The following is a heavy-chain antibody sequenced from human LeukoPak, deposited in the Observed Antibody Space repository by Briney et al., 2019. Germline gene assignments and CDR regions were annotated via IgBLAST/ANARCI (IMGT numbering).Heavy chain of an antibody. J-gene: IGHJ4*02. CDR1: GLTFSSYT. Sequence: GGSLRLSCAASGLTFSSYTMHWVRQAPGKGLEWVALISYDGSNEYFADSVKGRFTISRVNSKNTLYLQMSSLGAEDTAVYYCARELRGSSFDYWGQGTLVTVSS. D-gene: IGHD3-16*01. CDR2: ISYDGSNE. V-gene: IGHV3-30-3*01. CDR3: ARELRGSSFDY.